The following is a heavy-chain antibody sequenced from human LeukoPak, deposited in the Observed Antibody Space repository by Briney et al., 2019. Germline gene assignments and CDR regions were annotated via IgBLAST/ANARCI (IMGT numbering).Heavy chain of an antibody. CDR2: IHYSGNT. Sequence: SETLSLTGTVSGGTISNYYWNWIRQPPGKGLEWVGHIHYSGNTKYNSSLKSRATTSVDTSKNQFSLKLSSVTAADTAVYYCARWYSSGWAFDYWGQGTLVTVSS. J-gene: IGHJ4*02. D-gene: IGHD6-19*01. CDR1: GGTISNYY. CDR3: ARWYSSGWAFDY. V-gene: IGHV4-59*08.